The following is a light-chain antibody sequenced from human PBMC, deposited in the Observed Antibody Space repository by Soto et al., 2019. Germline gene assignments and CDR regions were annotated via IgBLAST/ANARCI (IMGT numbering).Light chain of an antibody. V-gene: IGKV3-11*01. CDR2: DAS. J-gene: IGKJ2*01. CDR1: QSVSRY. Sequence: EIVSTQSPATLSLDPGARATLSCRASQSVSRYLAWYQQRPGQAPRLLIYDASNRATGIPARFSGSGSGTDFTLTISSLEPEDFAVYYCQQRRTFGQGTKVDIK. CDR3: QQRRT.